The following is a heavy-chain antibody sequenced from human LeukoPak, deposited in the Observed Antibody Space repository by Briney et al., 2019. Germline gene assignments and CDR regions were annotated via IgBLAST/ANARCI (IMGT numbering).Heavy chain of an antibody. J-gene: IGHJ4*02. V-gene: IGHV4-59*08. Sequence: PSETLSLTCTVSGGSISSYYWSWIRQPPGKGLEWIGYIYYSGSTNYNPSLKSRVTISVDTSKNQFSLKLSSVTAADTAVYYCASQDILTGYYNGGVDYWGQGTLVTVSS. CDR2: IYYSGST. D-gene: IGHD3-9*01. CDR1: GGSISSYY. CDR3: ASQDILTGYYNGGVDY.